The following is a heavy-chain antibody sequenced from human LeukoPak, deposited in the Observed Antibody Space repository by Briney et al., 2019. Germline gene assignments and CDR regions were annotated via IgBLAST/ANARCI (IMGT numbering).Heavy chain of an antibody. J-gene: IGHJ1*01. CDR3: ATEGDLTYYYDNSAQYFQH. V-gene: IGHV1-24*01. CDR1: GYTLTELS. Sequence: GASVKVSCKVSGYTLTELSMHWVRQAPGKGLEWMGGFDPEDGETIYAQKFQGRVTMTEDTSTDTAYMELSSLRSEDTAVYYCATEGDLTYYYDNSAQYFQHWGQGTLVTVSS. D-gene: IGHD3-22*01. CDR2: FDPEDGET.